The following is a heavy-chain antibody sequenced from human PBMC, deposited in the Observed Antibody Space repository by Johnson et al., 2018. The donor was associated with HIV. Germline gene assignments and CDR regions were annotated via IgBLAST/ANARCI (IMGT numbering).Heavy chain of an antibody. J-gene: IGHJ3*02. CDR1: GFSFSSYD. CDR2: ISGSDGSST. V-gene: IGHV3-74*02. CDR3: ARHYGWGDHWDAFDI. Sequence: VQLVESGGGVVQPGRSLRLSRAASGFSFSSYDMHWVRQAPGKGLEWVSAISGSDGSSTNYADSVKGRFTISRDNAKNTLYLQMSSLRAEDTAVYSCARHYGWGDHWDAFDIWGQGTMVTVSS. D-gene: IGHD4-17*01.